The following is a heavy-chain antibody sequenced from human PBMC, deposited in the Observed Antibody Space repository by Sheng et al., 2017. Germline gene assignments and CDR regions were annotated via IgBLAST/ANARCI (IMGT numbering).Heavy chain of an antibody. V-gene: IGHV4-39*01. D-gene: IGHD2-8*01. CDR1: GGSISSSSYY. Sequence: QLQLQESGPGLVKPSETLSLTCTVSGGSISSSSYYWGWIRQPPGKGLEWIGSIYYSGSTYYNPSLKSRVTISVDTSKNQFSLKLSSVTAADTAVYYCARRKVSGAFDIWGQGDNGHRLF. CDR2: IYYSGST. CDR3: ARRKVSGAFDI. J-gene: IGHJ3*02.